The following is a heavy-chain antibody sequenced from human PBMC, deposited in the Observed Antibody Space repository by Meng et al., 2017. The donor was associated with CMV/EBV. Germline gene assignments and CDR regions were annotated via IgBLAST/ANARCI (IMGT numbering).Heavy chain of an antibody. V-gene: IGHV4-39*07. Sequence: SETLSLTCTVSGGSISSSSYYWGWIRQPPGKGLEWIGSIYYSGSTYYNPSLKSRVTISVDTSKNQFSLKLSSVTAADTAVYYCARDPPGESYYFDYWSQGTLVTVSS. J-gene: IGHJ4*02. CDR3: ARDPPGESYYFDY. D-gene: IGHD4-17*01. CDR1: GGSISSSSYY. CDR2: IYYSGST.